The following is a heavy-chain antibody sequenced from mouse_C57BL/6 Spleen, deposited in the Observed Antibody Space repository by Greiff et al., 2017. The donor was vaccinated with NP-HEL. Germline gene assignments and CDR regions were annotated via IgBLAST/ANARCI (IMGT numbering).Heavy chain of an antibody. CDR2: IYPGDGDT. Sequence: VQLQQSGPELVKPGASVQISCKASGYAFSSSWMNWVKQRPGKGLEWIGRIYPGDGDTNYNGKFKGKATLTADKSSSTAYMQLSSLTSEDSAVYFCAREGGPITTVVAHVDYWGQGTTLTVSS. CDR1: GYAFSSSW. V-gene: IGHV1-82*01. CDR3: AREGGPITTVVAHVDY. J-gene: IGHJ2*01. D-gene: IGHD1-1*01.